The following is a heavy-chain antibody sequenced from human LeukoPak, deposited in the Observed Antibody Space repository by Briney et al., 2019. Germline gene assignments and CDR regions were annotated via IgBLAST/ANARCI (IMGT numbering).Heavy chain of an antibody. V-gene: IGHV1-69*05. CDR1: GGTFSSYS. D-gene: IGHD3-3*01. CDR3: ARVSRPYDFWSGYLDY. J-gene: IGHJ4*02. Sequence: ASVKVSCKASGGTFSSYSISWVRQAPGQGLEWMGGIIPIFGTTNYAQKFQGRVTITTDESTSIAYMELSSLRSEDTAVYYCARVSRPYDFWSGYLDYWGQGTLVASPQ. CDR2: IIPIFGTT.